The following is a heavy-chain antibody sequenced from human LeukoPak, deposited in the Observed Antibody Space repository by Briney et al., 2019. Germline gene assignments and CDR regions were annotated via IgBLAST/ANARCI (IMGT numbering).Heavy chain of an antibody. J-gene: IGHJ4*02. D-gene: IGHD3-10*02. Sequence: SQTLSLTCAISGDSVSSNSAAWNWIRQSPSRGLEWPGRTYYRSKWYNDYAVSVKSRITINPDTSKNQFSMHLNSVTPEDTAVYYCARGPYYVSPLYYFDYWGQRTLVTVSS. CDR3: ARGPYYVSPLYYFDY. V-gene: IGHV6-1*01. CDR2: TYYRSKWYN. CDR1: GDSVSSNSAA.